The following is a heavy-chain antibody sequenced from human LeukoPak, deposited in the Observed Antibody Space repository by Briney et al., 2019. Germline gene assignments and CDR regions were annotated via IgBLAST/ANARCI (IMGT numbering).Heavy chain of an antibody. Sequence: PGGSLRLSCVASGFTFSSYGMHWVRQAPGKGLEWVAVIWYDGRNKYYGDSVKGRFTISRDNSKNTLYLQMNSLRAEDTAVYYCARGEGRYCSGGSCYSAYWGQGTLVTVSS. CDR2: IWYDGRNK. D-gene: IGHD2-15*01. J-gene: IGHJ4*02. CDR3: ARGEGRYCSGGSCYSAY. V-gene: IGHV3-33*01. CDR1: GFTFSSYG.